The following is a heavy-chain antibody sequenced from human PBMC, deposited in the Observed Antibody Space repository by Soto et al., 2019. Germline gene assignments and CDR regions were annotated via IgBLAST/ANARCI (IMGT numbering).Heavy chain of an antibody. D-gene: IGHD6-6*01. CDR2: IFYSGNT. CDR1: GGSISSSTYY. V-gene: IGHV4-39*01. Sequence: SETLSLTCTVSGGSISSSTYYWGWIRQPPGKGLEWIGNIFYSGNTYYNPSLKSRVTISVDTSRNQFSLRLSSVTAADTAVYFCARPGAIAARNFAYWGQGTLVTVSS. J-gene: IGHJ4*02. CDR3: ARPGAIAARNFAY.